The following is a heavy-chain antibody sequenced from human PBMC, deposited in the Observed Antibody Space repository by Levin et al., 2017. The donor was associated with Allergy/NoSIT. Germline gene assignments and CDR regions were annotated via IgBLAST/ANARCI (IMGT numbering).Heavy chain of an antibody. J-gene: IGHJ4*02. D-gene: IGHD2-21*02. Sequence: GESLKISCKGSGYSFTSYWISWVRQMPGKGLEWMGRIDPSDSYTNYSPSFQGHVTISADKSISTAYLQWSSLKASDTAMYYCAGHTYGGDPLADYWGQGTLVTVSS. V-gene: IGHV5-10-1*01. CDR1: GYSFTSYW. CDR2: IDPSDSYT. CDR3: AGHTYGGDPLADY.